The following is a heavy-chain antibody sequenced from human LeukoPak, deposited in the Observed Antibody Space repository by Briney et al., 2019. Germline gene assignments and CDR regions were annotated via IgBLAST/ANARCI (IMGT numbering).Heavy chain of an antibody. CDR2: ISGRGGST. CDR1: GFTFSSYA. J-gene: IGHJ4*02. D-gene: IGHD4/OR15-4a*01. CDR3: ARDEVYGEQYYFDY. V-gene: IGHV3-23*01. Sequence: PGGSLRLSCVASGFTFSSYAMSWVRQAPGKGLEWVSTISGRGGSTYYADSVKGRFTISRGNAKNSLYLQMNSLRAEDTAVYYCARDEVYGEQYYFDYWGQGTLVTVSS.